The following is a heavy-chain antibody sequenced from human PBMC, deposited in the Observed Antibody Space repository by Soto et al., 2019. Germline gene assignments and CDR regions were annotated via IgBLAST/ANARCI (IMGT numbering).Heavy chain of an antibody. J-gene: IGHJ4*02. V-gene: IGHV3-30*18. CDR1: GFIFSIDG. D-gene: IGHD2-8*01. CDR3: AKDPCGFPCTTMKPRYYFDF. CDR2: ISYEGNSN. Sequence: PGGSLRLXCAASGFIFSIDGMHWVRQSPSKGREWVAFISYEGNSNFYGDSGKGRFTISRDTSKHPLFLQMNSLRAEDTAVYYCAKDPCGFPCTTMKPRYYFDFWGQGTLVTVSS.